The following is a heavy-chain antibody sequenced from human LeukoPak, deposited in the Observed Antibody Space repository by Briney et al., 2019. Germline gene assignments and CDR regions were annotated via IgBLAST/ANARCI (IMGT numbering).Heavy chain of an antibody. J-gene: IGHJ6*03. CDR2: MNPNSGNT. CDR3: ARGYCGGDCYSYVFYFYYMDV. Sequence: ASVKVSCKASGYTFTSYGISWVRQAPGQGLEWMGWMNPNSGNTGYAQKFQGRVTMTRNTSISTAYMELSSLRSEDTAVYYCARGYCGGDCYSYVFYFYYMDVWGKGTTVTISS. V-gene: IGHV1-8*02. D-gene: IGHD2-21*02. CDR1: GYTFTSYG.